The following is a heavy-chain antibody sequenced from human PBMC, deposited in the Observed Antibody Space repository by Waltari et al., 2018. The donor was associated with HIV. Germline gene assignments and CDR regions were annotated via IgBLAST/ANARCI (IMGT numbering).Heavy chain of an antibody. J-gene: IGHJ4*02. Sequence: QVQLVESGGGVVQSGRSLRLSCAASGFTFSNHAIPWVRQAPGKGLEWVGFVYSNDEFTKKYPGAVKGRTTISSDNYTDTLYLQLNSLRAADTAVSYCVRDMDSFGVAAGIFDFWGQGTLVTVSS. CDR2: VYSNDEFTK. CDR3: VRDMDSFGVAAGIFDF. V-gene: IGHV3-33*01. CDR1: GFTFSNHA. D-gene: IGHD3-3*01.